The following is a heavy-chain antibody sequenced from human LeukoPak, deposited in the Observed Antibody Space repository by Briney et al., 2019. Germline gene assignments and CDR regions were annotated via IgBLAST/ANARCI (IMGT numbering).Heavy chain of an antibody. D-gene: IGHD4-17*01. Sequence: SETLSLSCTVSGGSISNYYWSWIRQPPEKGLEWIGYIYYSGSTNYNPSLKSRLTISVDTSKNQFSLKLSSVTAADSAVYYCARSYGDYITGAYAFDVWGQGTMVTVSS. J-gene: IGHJ3*01. CDR3: ARSYGDYITGAYAFDV. CDR1: GGSISNYY. V-gene: IGHV4-59*08. CDR2: IYYSGST.